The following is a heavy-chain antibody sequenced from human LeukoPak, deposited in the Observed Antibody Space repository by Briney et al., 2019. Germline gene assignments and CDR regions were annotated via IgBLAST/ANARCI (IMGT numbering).Heavy chain of an antibody. CDR3: ARLQRITMVRGVTGPDY. CDR1: GGSISSGSYY. D-gene: IGHD3-10*01. V-gene: IGHV4-39*01. CDR2: MYCSGST. J-gene: IGHJ4*02. Sequence: SETLSLTCTVSGGSISSGSYYWSWIRQPAGKGLEWIGSMYCSGSTYYNPSLKSRVTISVDTSKNQFSLKVSSVTAADTAVYYCARLQRITMVRGVTGPDYWGQGTLVTVSS.